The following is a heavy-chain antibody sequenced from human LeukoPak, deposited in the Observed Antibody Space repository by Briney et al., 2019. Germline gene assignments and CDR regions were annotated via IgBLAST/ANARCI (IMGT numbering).Heavy chain of an antibody. V-gene: IGHV1-2*02. CDR3: ARDEYRPLALNYFDY. J-gene: IGHJ4*02. CDR2: INPNSGGT. CDR1: GYTFTGYY. D-gene: IGHD2-2*01. Sequence: GASVKVSCKASGYTFTGYYMHWVRQAPGQGLEWMGWINPNSGGTNYAQKLQGRVTMTTDTSTSTAYMELRSLRSDDTAVYYCARDEYRPLALNYFDYWGQGTLVTVSS.